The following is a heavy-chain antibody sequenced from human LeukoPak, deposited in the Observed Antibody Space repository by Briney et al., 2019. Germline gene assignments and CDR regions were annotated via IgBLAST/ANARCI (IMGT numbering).Heavy chain of an antibody. J-gene: IGHJ5*02. CDR1: GGSISSSSYY. Sequence: PSETLSLTCTVSGGSISSSSYYWGWIRQPPGKGLEWIGIIYYSGSTYYNPSLKSRLTISVDTSKNQFALKLSSVTATDTAVYYCARRGYCSSTSCYEYWFDPWGQGTLVTVSS. CDR3: ARRGYCSSTSCYEYWFDP. V-gene: IGHV4-39*01. CDR2: IYYSGST. D-gene: IGHD2-2*01.